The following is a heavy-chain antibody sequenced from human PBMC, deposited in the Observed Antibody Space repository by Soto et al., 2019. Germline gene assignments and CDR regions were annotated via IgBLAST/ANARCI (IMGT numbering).Heavy chain of an antibody. J-gene: IGHJ5*02. CDR3: ARVPVLQRYSSSSHWFDP. Sequence: GASVKVSCKASGGTFSSYAISWVRQAPGQGLEWMGGVIPIFGTANYAQKFQGRVAITADESTSTAYMELMSLRSEDTAVYYCARVPVLQRYSSSSHWFDPWGQGTLVTVSS. V-gene: IGHV1-69*13. CDR1: GGTFSSYA. D-gene: IGHD6-6*01. CDR2: VIPIFGTA.